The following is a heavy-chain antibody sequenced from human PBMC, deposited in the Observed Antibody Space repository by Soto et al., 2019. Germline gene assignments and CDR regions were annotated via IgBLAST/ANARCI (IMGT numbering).Heavy chain of an antibody. CDR1: GGSMSPYY. Sequence: QVQLQESGPGLVRPSETLSLTCTVSGGSMSPYYWSWIRQPPGKGLEWIGYIYYTGTTNYNPSLKSRVTMLVDTSQNHFSLKLTSVTAADTAVYYCASHYCTSTSCKAFDIWGQGTMVTVSS. CDR2: IYYTGTT. J-gene: IGHJ3*02. CDR3: ASHYCTSTSCKAFDI. V-gene: IGHV4-59*01. D-gene: IGHD2-2*01.